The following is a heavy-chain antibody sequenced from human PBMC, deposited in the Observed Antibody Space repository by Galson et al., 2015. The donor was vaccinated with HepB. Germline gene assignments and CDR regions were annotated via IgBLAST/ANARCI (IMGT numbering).Heavy chain of an antibody. CDR2: ISAYNGNT. Sequence: SVKVSCKASGYTFTSYGISWVRQAPGQGLEWMGWISAYNGNTNYAQKLQGRVTMTTDTSTSTAYMELRSLRSDDTAVYYCARGFQTVGATGDFDYCGQGTLVTVSS. CDR1: GYTFTSYG. J-gene: IGHJ4*02. D-gene: IGHD1-26*01. CDR3: ARGFQTVGATGDFDY. V-gene: IGHV1-18*04.